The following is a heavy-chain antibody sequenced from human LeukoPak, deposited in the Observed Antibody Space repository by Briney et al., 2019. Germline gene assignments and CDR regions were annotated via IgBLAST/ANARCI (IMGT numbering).Heavy chain of an antibody. CDR1: GASISNYY. Sequence: PSETLSLTCSVSGASISNYYWSWIRQPPGKGLEWIGYIYYSGSANYNPSLKSRVTISVDTSKSQFSVNLSSVTAADTAVYYCASSDHDKHYYYMDVWGKGTTVTVSS. CDR2: IYYSGSA. J-gene: IGHJ6*03. D-gene: IGHD3-9*01. CDR3: ASSDHDKHYYYMDV. V-gene: IGHV4-59*01.